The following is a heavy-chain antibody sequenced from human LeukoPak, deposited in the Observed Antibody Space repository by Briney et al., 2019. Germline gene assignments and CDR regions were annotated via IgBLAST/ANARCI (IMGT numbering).Heavy chain of an antibody. V-gene: IGHV4-30-4*01. CDR2: IYYSGST. CDR1: GGSISSGDYY. Sequence: PSETLSLTCTVSGGSISSGDYYWSWIRQPPWKGLEWIGYIYYSGSTYYNPSLKSRVTISVDTSKNQFSLKLSSVTAADTAVYYCARVPTGIATMVRVVIIEDWGQGTLVTVSS. CDR3: ARVPTGIATMVRVVIIED. D-gene: IGHD3-10*01. J-gene: IGHJ4*02.